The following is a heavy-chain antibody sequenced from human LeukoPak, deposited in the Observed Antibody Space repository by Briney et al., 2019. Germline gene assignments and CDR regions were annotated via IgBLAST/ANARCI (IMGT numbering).Heavy chain of an antibody. CDR2: ISGSGGST. J-gene: IGHJ4*02. D-gene: IGHD6-13*01. V-gene: IGHV3-23*01. CDR1: GFTFSSYW. Sequence: PGGSLRLSCAASGFTFSSYWMSWVRQAPGKGLEWVSAISGSGGSTYYADSVKGRFTISRDNSKNTLYLQMNSLRAEDTAVYYCAKSSSSSWYSGGYWGQGTLVTVSS. CDR3: AKSSSSSWYSGGY.